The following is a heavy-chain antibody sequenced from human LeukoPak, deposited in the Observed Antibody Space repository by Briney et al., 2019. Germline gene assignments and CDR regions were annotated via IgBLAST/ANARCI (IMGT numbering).Heavy chain of an antibody. CDR3: ARAQGIAVAAPAY. D-gene: IGHD6-19*01. Sequence: GASVKVSCKASGYTFTSYDINWVRQATGQGLEWMGWMNPNSGNTGYAQKFQGRVTMTRNTSISTAYMELSSLRSEDPAVYYCARAQGIAVAAPAYWGQGTLVTVSS. CDR1: GYTFTSYD. J-gene: IGHJ4*02. V-gene: IGHV1-8*01. CDR2: MNPNSGNT.